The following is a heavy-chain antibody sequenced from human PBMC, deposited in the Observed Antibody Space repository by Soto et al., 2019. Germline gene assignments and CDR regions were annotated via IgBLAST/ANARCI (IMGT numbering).Heavy chain of an antibody. D-gene: IGHD3-22*01. V-gene: IGHV4-34*01. CDR2: VNHSGST. CDR3: ARFPLPPDTSGYYFGY. J-gene: IGHJ4*02. CDR1: GGSFSGYY. Sequence: SETLSLTCAVYGGSFSGYYWSWIRQPPGKGLEWIGEVNHSGSTNYNPSLKSRITISVDTSKNQFSLKLSPVTAADTAVYYCARFPLPPDTSGYYFGYWGQGTLVPVSS.